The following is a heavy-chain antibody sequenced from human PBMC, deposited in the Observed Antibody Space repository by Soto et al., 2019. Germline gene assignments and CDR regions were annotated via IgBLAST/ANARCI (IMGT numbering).Heavy chain of an antibody. CDR2: INAGNGNT. Sequence: GASVKVSCKASGYTFTSYVMHWVRQAPGQRLEWMGWINAGNGNTKYSQKFQGRVTITRDTSASTAYMELSSLRSEDTAVYYCARGDDFWSGYHLDVWGQGTTVTVSS. CDR1: GYTFTSYV. V-gene: IGHV1-3*01. J-gene: IGHJ6*02. D-gene: IGHD3-3*01. CDR3: ARGDDFWSGYHLDV.